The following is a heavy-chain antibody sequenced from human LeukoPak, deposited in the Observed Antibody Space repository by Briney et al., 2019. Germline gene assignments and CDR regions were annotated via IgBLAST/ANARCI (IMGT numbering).Heavy chain of an antibody. V-gene: IGHV3-23*01. CDR1: GFTFSSYA. CDR2: ITGSGVST. D-gene: IGHD2-15*01. CDR3: AKGWYPDY. J-gene: IGHJ4*02. Sequence: GGSLRLSCAASGFTFSSYAMTWVRQAPGKGLEWVSAITGSGVSTYYADSVKGRFTISRDNSKNTLHLQMNTLRAEDTAIYYCAKGWYPDYWGQGTLVTVSS.